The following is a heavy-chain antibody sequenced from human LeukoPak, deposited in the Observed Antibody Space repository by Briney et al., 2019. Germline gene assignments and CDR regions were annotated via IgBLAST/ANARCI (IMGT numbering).Heavy chain of an antibody. J-gene: IGHJ3*02. Sequence: SQTLSLTCTVSGGSISSGSYYWSWIRQPAGKELEWIGHIYTTGRTSYNPSLKSRVTISVDTSKNQFSLKLSSVTAADTAVYFCARGPYSYDSSGAFDIWGQGTMVTVSS. V-gene: IGHV4-61*09. CDR2: IYTTGRT. D-gene: IGHD3-22*01. CDR1: GGSISSGSYY. CDR3: ARGPYSYDSSGAFDI.